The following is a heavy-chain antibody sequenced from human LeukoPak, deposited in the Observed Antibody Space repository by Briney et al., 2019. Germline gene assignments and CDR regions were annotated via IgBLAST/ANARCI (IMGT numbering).Heavy chain of an antibody. CDR3: ARGKYYDFWSGYFDRYYFDY. CDR2: IYYSGST. V-gene: IGHV4-59*04. J-gene: IGHJ4*02. D-gene: IGHD3-3*01. CDR1: GGSISSYY. Sequence: PSETLSLTCTVSGGSISSYYWSWIRQPPGKGLEWIGYIYYSGSTYYNPSLKSRVTISVDTSKNQFSLKLSSVTAADTAVYYCARGKYYDFWSGYFDRYYFDYWGQGTLVTVSS.